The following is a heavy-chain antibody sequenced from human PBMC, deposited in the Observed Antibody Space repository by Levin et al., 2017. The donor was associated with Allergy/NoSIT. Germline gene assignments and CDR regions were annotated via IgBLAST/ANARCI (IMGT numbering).Heavy chain of an antibody. Sequence: PGGSLRLSCAASGFTFNNYAMSWVRQAPGKGLEWVSAITNSGRTYYADSVEGRFTVSRDNSKNTLYLQMNSLRADDTAVYYCAKEMTTVVPVFDYWGQGTLVTVSS. V-gene: IGHV3-23*01. J-gene: IGHJ4*02. CDR1: GFTFNNYA. CDR2: ITNSGRT. CDR3: AKEMTTVVPVFDY. D-gene: IGHD4-23*01.